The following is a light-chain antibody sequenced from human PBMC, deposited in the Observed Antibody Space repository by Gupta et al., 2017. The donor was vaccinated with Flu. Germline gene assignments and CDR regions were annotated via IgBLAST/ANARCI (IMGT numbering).Light chain of an antibody. CDR1: QSVSSY. CDR3: QQYDSSPHT. J-gene: IGKJ4*01. CDR2: SAS. Sequence: EIVLTQSPGTLSLSPGERATLSCRASQSVSSYLAWYQQKPGQAPRLLIYSASSRATGITDRFSGSGSGTDFTLTISRLEPEDFAVYYCQQYDSSPHTFGGGAKVEIK. V-gene: IGKV3-20*01.